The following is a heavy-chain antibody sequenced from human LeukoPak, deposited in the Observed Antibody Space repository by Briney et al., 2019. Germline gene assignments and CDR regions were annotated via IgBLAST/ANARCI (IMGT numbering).Heavy chain of an antibody. J-gene: IGHJ4*02. CDR1: GYTFTSYG. CDR3: ARDFYDSSGYYRDAFDY. D-gene: IGHD3-22*01. V-gene: IGHV1-18*01. CDR2: ISAYNGNT. Sequence: ASVKVSCKASGYTFTSYGISWVRQAPGQGLEWMGWISAYNGNTNYAQKLQGRVTMTTDTSTSTAYMELRSLRSDDTAVYYCARDFYDSSGYYRDAFDYWGQGTLVTVSS.